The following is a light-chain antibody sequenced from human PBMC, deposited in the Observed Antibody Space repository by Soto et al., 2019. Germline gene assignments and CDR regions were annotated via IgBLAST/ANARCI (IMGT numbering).Light chain of an antibody. Sequence: ESVITYSPDALAVTLGERATINCKSSQRVLYSSNNKNYLAWYQQKPGQPPKLLIYWASTRESVVPDRFSGSGSGTDFTLTISSLQAEDVAVYYCQQYYSTPQTFGQGTKVDIK. CDR1: QRVLYSSNNKNY. CDR3: QQYYSTPQT. J-gene: IGKJ1*01. V-gene: IGKV4-1*01. CDR2: WAS.